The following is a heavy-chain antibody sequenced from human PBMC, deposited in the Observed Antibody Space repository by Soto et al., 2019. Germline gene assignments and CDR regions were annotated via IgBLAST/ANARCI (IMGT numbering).Heavy chain of an antibody. CDR2: ITSSSSYI. Sequence: EVQLVESGGGPVKPGGSLRLSCAASGFAFNTYSMNWVRQAPGKGLEWGAFITSSSSYIYYADSVRGRFTLSRDNAKNSLYLQMNSLRAEDTAIYYCARDDGWLILDYWGQGTLVTVSS. J-gene: IGHJ4*02. CDR3: ARDDGWLILDY. CDR1: GFAFNTYS. V-gene: IGHV3-21*06. D-gene: IGHD6-19*01.